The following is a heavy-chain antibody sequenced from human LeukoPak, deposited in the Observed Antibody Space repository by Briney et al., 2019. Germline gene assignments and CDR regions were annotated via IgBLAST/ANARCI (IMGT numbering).Heavy chain of an antibody. D-gene: IGHD4-23*01. CDR3: ARAPLSTVVTLFDY. J-gene: IGHJ4*02. V-gene: IGHV4-31*03. Sequence: SQTLSLTCTVSGGSISSGGYYWSWIRQHPGKGLEWIGYIYYSGSTYYNPSLKSRVTISVDTSKNQFSLKLSSVTAADTAVYYCARAPLSTVVTLFDYWGQGTLVTVSS. CDR1: GGSISSGGYY. CDR2: IYYSGST.